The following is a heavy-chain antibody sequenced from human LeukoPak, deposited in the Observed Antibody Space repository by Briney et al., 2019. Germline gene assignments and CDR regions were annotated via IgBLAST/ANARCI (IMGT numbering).Heavy chain of an antibody. V-gene: IGHV3-73*01. CDR3: TRGLTFGGVIVIPT. J-gene: IGHJ4*02. CDR1: GFTFSGSA. D-gene: IGHD3-16*02. Sequence: GGSLRLSCAASGFTFSGSAMHWVRQASGKGLEWVGRIRSKANNYATLYGVSVKGRFTISRDDSRNTTYLQMNSLTTEDTAVYYCTRGLTFGGVIVIPTWGQGTLVTVSS. CDR2: IRSKANNYAT.